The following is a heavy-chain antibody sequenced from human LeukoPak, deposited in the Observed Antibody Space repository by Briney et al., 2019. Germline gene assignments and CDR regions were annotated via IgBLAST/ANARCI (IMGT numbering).Heavy chain of an antibody. J-gene: IGHJ4*02. Sequence: SETLSLTCTVSGDPISSGRNYWAWIRQTPGKGLEWIASIYYSGSTSYNSSLSSRVSISVDTSKNQVSLKMKSVTDTDSAVYYCARHLSGTTMSHYFDFWGQGTLVPVSS. V-gene: IGHV4-39*01. D-gene: IGHD3-10*02. CDR1: GDPISSGRNY. CDR3: ARHLSGTTMSHYFDF. CDR2: IYYSGST.